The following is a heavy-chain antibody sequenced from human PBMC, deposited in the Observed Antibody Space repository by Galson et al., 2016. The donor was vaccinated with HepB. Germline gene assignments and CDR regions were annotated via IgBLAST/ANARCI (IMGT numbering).Heavy chain of an antibody. CDR1: GFTFSSHW. Sequence: SLRLSCAASGFTFSSHWMHWVRQTPGKGLVFVSRINNDGDTTNYVDSVKGRFTVSRDNANKTLYLEMNSLRAEDTAVYYCARVARGNFRKESEHFDYWGQGTLVAVSA. V-gene: IGHV3-74*01. J-gene: IGHJ4*02. D-gene: IGHD1-26*01. CDR3: ARVARGNFRKESEHFDY. CDR2: INNDGDTT.